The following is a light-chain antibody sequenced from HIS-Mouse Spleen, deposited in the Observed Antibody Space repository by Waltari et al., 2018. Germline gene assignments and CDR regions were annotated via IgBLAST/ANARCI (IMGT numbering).Light chain of an antibody. CDR1: ALPQKY. CDR3: YSTDSSGNHRV. Sequence: SYELTQPPSVSVSPGQTARITCSGDALPQKYAYWYQQNSGQAPDLVIYEDSKRPSGIPERFSGSSSGTMATLTISGAQVEDEADYYCYSTDSSGNHRVFGGGTKLTVL. J-gene: IGLJ2*01. CDR2: EDS. V-gene: IGLV3-10*01.